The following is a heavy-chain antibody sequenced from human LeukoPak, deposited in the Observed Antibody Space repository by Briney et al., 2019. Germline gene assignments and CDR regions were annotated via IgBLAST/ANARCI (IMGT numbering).Heavy chain of an antibody. CDR2: IWYDGSNK. Sequence: GGSLRLSCAASGFTFSSYGMHWVRQAPGKGLEWVAVIWYDGSNKYYADSVKGRFTISRDNSKNTLYLQMNSLRAEDTAVYYCALPIGNYYYYYGMDVWGQGTTVTVSS. V-gene: IGHV3-30*02. CDR3: ALPIGNYYYYYGMDV. D-gene: IGHD1-26*01. J-gene: IGHJ6*02. CDR1: GFTFSSYG.